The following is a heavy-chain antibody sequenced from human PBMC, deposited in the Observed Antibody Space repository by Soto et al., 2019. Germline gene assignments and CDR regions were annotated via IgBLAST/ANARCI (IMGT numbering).Heavy chain of an antibody. V-gene: IGHV1-18*01. CDR2: VTTDKGKT. CDR3: ATRSPPFDY. CDR1: GYTFTNFG. Sequence: QVQLVQSGPEVKKPGASVKVSCKTSGYTFTNFGISWVRQAPGQGLEWMGWVTTDKGKTTYAQKFQGRVTMTTDTSTSTAYMELRSLRSDDTAVHYCATRSPPFDYWGQGTLVTVSS. J-gene: IGHJ4*02.